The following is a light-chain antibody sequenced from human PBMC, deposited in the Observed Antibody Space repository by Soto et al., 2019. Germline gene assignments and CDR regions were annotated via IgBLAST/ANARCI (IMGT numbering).Light chain of an antibody. CDR3: CSYAGGRDV. J-gene: IGLJ1*01. CDR2: EGS. V-gene: IGLV2-23*01. CDR1: SSDVGSYNL. Sequence: QSALTQPASVSGSPGQSITISCTGTSSDVGSYNLVSWYQQHPGKVPKLILYEGSQRPSGVSSRFSGSKSGNTASLTISGLQAEDEADYYCCSYAGGRDVFGNGTKLTVL.